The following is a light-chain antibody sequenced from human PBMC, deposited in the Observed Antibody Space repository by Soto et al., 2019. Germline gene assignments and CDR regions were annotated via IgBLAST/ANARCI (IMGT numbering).Light chain of an antibody. J-gene: IGLJ1*01. CDR1: SXDVGGYNY. CDR3: ISYTNSITLYV. V-gene: IGLV2-14*01. Sequence: QSVLAQPASVSGSPGQSITIYCTGTSXDVGGYNYVSWYQQHPGKAPKLMIYEVSNRPSGVSHRFSGSKSGNTASLTISGLQAEDEADYYCISYTNSITLYVFGTGTKVTVL. CDR2: EVS.